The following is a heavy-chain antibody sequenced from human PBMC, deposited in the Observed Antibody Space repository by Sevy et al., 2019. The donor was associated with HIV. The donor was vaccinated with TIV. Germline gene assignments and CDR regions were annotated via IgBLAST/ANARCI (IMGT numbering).Heavy chain of an antibody. CDR3: ARDGGETTHPYYGMDV. V-gene: IGHV3-7*01. D-gene: IGHD3-16*01. Sequence: GGSLRLSCAASGFTFSSYWMSWVRQAPGKGLEWVANIKQDGSEKYYVDSVKGRFTISRDNAKNSLYLQMNSLRAEDTAGYYWARDGGETTHPYYGMDVWGQGTTVTVSS. CDR2: IKQDGSEK. J-gene: IGHJ6*02. CDR1: GFTFSSYW.